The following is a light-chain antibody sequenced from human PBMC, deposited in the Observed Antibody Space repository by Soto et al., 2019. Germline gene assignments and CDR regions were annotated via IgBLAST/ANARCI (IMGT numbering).Light chain of an antibody. Sequence: DIQMTQSPSSVSASVEDRVTITCRASQSIAGWLAWYQHKPGKAPKLLIYAASSLQSGVPSRFSGSVSGTDFTLTITSLQPEDFATYYCQQGYSFPLSFGGGTKVAIK. CDR3: QQGYSFPLS. CDR1: QSIAGW. CDR2: AAS. J-gene: IGKJ4*01. V-gene: IGKV1-12*01.